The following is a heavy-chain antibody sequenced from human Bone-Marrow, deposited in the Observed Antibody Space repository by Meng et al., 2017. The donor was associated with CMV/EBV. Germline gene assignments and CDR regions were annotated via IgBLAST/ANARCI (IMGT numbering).Heavy chain of an antibody. CDR3: ARLSDSSGYRFDY. Sequence: GGSLRLSCKGSGYSFTSYWIGWVRQMLGKGLEWMGIIYPGDSDTRYSPSFQGQVTISADKSISTAYLQWSSLKASDTAMYYCARLSDSSGYRFDYWGQGTRVTVSS. D-gene: IGHD3-22*01. CDR1: GYSFTSYW. V-gene: IGHV5-51*01. CDR2: IYPGDSDT. J-gene: IGHJ4*02.